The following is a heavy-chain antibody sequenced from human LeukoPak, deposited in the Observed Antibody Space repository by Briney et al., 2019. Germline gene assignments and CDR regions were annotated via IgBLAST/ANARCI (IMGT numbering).Heavy chain of an antibody. D-gene: IGHD2-2*01. CDR3: ATDPLTSPSSSY. V-gene: IGHV1-24*01. CDR2: FDPEDGET. J-gene: IGHJ4*02. Sequence: ASVKVSCKVSGYTLTELSMHWVRQAPGKGLEWMGGFDPEDGETIYAQKFQGRVTMTEDTSTDTAYMELSSLRSEDTAVYYCATDPLTSPSSSYWGQGTLVTVSS. CDR1: GYTLTELS.